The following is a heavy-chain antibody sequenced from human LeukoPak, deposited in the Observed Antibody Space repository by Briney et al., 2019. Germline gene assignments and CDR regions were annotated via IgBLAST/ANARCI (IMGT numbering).Heavy chain of an antibody. V-gene: IGHV3-48*03. CDR2: ISSGGTTI. CDR1: GFTFSSYE. CDR3: AREFGSSWYQAFNI. Sequence: GVSLRLSCAASGFTFSSYEMNWVCQAPGKGLEWVSYISSGGTTIYYADSVEGRFTISRDNAKNSLYLQMNSLRAEDTAVYYCAREFGSSWYQAFNIWGQGTMVTVSS. J-gene: IGHJ3*02. D-gene: IGHD6-13*01.